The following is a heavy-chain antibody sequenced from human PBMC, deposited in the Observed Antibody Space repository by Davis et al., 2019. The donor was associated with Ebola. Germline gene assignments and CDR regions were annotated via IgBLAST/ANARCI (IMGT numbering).Heavy chain of an antibody. D-gene: IGHD2/OR15-2a*01. CDR3: ARDQIGLRKYYGMDV. J-gene: IGHJ6*02. Sequence: PGGSLRLSCAASGFTFGDYWMTWVRQAPGKGLEWVGKIKYDGSYKYYVDSVKGRFTLSRDNAKNSVSLQMNRLRAEDTAVYYCARDQIGLRKYYGMDVWGQGTTVTVSS. CDR1: GFTFGDYW. CDR2: IKYDGSYK. V-gene: IGHV3-7*01.